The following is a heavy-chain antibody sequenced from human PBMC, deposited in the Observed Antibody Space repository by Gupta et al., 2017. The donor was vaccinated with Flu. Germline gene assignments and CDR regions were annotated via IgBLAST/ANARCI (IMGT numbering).Heavy chain of an antibody. J-gene: IGHJ4*02. V-gene: IGHV1-2*02. CDR2: INPKSGGT. CDR3: AGAPTRFLEWLTN. CDR1: GYTFTGYY. Sequence: QVQLVQSGAELKKPGASVKVSCKASGYTFTGYYMHWVRQAPGQGLEWMGWINPKSGGTNEAQKVQGRVTMTRDTASTTAYMEMGGMRYGDTAVYYFAGAPTRFLEWLTNGGQGTMVTVFS. D-gene: IGHD3-3*01.